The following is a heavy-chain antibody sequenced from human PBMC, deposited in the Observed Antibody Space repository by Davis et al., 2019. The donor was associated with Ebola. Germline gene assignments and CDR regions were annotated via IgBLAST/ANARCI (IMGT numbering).Heavy chain of an antibody. CDR3: ARDRGTTVTTFYYGMDV. D-gene: IGHD4-17*01. J-gene: IGHJ6*02. Sequence: GESLKISCAASGFTFSDYYMRWIRQAPGKGLEWVSYISSSGSTIYYADSVKGRFTISRDNAKNSLYLQMNSLRAEDTAVYYCARDRGTTVTTFYYGMDVWGQGTTVTVSS. CDR2: ISSSGSTI. V-gene: IGHV3-11*01. CDR1: GFTFSDYY.